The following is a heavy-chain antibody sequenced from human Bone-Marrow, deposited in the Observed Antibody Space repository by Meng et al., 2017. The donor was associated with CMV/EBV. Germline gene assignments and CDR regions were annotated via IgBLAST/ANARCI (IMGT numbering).Heavy chain of an antibody. D-gene: IGHD6-13*01. CDR1: GFTFDDYT. CDR2: ISWDGGST. J-gene: IGHJ6*02. Sequence: GALKISCAASGFTFDDYTMHWVRQAPGKGLEWVSLISWDGGSTYYADSVKGRFTISRDNSKNSLYLQMNSLRTEDTALYYCAKDIAGGPAAWGQGTTVTVSS. V-gene: IGHV3-43*01. CDR3: AKDIAGGPAA.